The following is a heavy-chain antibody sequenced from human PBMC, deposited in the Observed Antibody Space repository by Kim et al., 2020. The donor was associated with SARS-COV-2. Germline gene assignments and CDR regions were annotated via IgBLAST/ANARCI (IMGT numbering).Heavy chain of an antibody. CDR1: GYTFTSYA. CDR2: INAGNGNT. D-gene: IGHD4-17*01. Sequence: ASVKVSCKASGYTFTSYAMHWVRQAPGQRLEWMGCINAGNGNTKYSQKFQGRVTMTRDTSASTAYMELSSLRSEDTAVYYYARSPHSTGPTFDYWGQGTLVTRSP. CDR3: ARSPHSTGPTFDY. V-gene: IGHV1-3*01. J-gene: IGHJ4*02.